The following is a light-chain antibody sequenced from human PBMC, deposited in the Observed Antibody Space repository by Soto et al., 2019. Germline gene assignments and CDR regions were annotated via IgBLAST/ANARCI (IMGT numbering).Light chain of an antibody. J-gene: IGKJ2*01. CDR2: DAS. CDR1: QSVSSS. CDR3: HRRSNWPRT. V-gene: IGKV3-11*01. Sequence: EIVLTQSPATLSLSPGERATLSCRASQSVSSSLGWYQQIPGQAPRLLIYDASDRATGIPARFSGSGSGTDFTLTIRSLEPEDFAVYYCHRRSNWPRTFGPGTKLEIK.